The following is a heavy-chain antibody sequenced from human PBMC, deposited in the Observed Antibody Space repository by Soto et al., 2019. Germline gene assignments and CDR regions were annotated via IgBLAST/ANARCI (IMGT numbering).Heavy chain of an antibody. D-gene: IGHD6-13*01. J-gene: IGHJ4*02. CDR3: AKGKGSNWYVYDS. CDR2: ISGSGDKT. CDR1: GFTFNSYA. Sequence: GSLRLSCAVSGFTFNSYAMSWVRQAPGKGLEWVSGISGSGDKTNYADSVKGRFTISRDNSKNTLFLLMNSLRAEDTALYNCAKGKGSNWYVYDSWGQGTLVTVSS. V-gene: IGHV3-23*01.